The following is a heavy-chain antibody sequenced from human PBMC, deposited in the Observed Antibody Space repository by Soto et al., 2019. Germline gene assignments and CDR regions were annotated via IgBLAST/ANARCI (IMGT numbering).Heavy chain of an antibody. D-gene: IGHD5-12*01. Sequence: ASVKVSCKASGYTFTSYYMHWVRQAPGQGLEWMGIINPSGGSTSYAQKFQGRVTMTRDTSTSTVYMELSSLRSEDTAVYYCARGSGRNSGYDYVPAGIWGQGTMVTVSS. V-gene: IGHV1-46*03. CDR1: GYTFTSYY. CDR3: ARGSGRNSGYDYVPAGI. J-gene: IGHJ3*02. CDR2: INPSGGST.